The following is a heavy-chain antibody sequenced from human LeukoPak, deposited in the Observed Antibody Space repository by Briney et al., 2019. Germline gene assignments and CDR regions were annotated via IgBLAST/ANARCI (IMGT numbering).Heavy chain of an antibody. CDR1: GFTVSDNF. J-gene: IGHJ4*02. CDR3: ARAKVGFHYRSTSAYYLDS. CDR2: IYDSFTA. D-gene: IGHD1-26*01. V-gene: IGHV3-66*01. Sequence: GGSLRLSCVASGFTVSDNFMNWVRQAPGKGLEWVSVIYDSFTAYYADSVKGRFTISRDTSKSTLYLHMTGLRAEDTAVYYCARAKVGFHYRSTSAYYLDSWGQGTLVTVSS.